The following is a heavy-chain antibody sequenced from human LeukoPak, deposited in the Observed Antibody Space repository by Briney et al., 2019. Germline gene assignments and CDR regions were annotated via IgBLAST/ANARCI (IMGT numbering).Heavy chain of an antibody. CDR1: GGSINSDGYY. J-gene: IGHJ4*02. CDR2: IYYSGST. V-gene: IGHV4-39*01. Sequence: PSETLSLTCTVSGGSINSDGYYWGWIRQPPGKGLEWIGSIYYSGSTYYNPSLKSRVTISVDTSKNQFSLKLSSVTAADTAVYYCARRGVSSTWYQDFWGQGTLVTVSS. CDR3: ARRGVSSTWYQDF. D-gene: IGHD6-13*01.